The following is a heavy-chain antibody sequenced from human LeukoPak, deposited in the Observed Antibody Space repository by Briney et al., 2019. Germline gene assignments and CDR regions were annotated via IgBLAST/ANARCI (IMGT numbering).Heavy chain of an antibody. D-gene: IGHD2-15*01. J-gene: IGHJ3*02. CDR1: GYSFTSYW. CDR2: IYPGDSDT. Sequence: GESLKISCKGSGYSFTSYWIGWVRQMPGKGLEWMGIIYPGDSDTRHSPSFQGQVTISADKSISTAYLQWSSLKASDTAMYYCARHVPPPTIRYCSGGSCYLSGAFDIWGQGTMVTVSS. CDR3: ARHVPPPTIRYCSGGSCYLSGAFDI. V-gene: IGHV5-51*01.